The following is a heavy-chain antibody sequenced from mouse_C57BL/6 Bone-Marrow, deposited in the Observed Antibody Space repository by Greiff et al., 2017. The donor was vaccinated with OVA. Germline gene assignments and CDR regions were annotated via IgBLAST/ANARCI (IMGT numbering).Heavy chain of an antibody. CDR2: IDPENGDT. CDR1: GFNIKDDY. CDR3: TDPHFDY. V-gene: IGHV14-4*01. J-gene: IGHJ2*01. Sequence: EVQRVESGAELVRPGASVKLSCTASGFNIKDDYMHWVKQRPEQGLEWIGWIDPENGDTEYASKFQGKATITADTSSNTAYLQLSSLTSEDTAVYYCTDPHFDYWGQGTTLTVSS.